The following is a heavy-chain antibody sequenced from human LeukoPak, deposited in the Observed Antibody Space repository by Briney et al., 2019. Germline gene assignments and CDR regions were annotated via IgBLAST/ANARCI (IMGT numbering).Heavy chain of an antibody. CDR2: ISGSGGST. Sequence: GGSLRLSCAASGFTFSSYAMSWVRQAPGKGLEWVSAISGSGGSTYCADSVKGRFTISRDNSKNTLYLQMNSLRAEDTAVYYCAKGSIVATIFYFDYWGQGTLVTVSS. D-gene: IGHD5-12*01. J-gene: IGHJ4*02. V-gene: IGHV3-23*01. CDR3: AKGSIVATIFYFDY. CDR1: GFTFSSYA.